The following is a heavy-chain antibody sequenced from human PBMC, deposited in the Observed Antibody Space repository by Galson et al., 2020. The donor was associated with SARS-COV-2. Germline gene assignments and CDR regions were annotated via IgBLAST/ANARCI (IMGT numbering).Heavy chain of an antibody. CDR3: ARDPSAGTGSWFDP. D-gene: IGHD6-13*01. V-gene: IGHV4-38-2*02. Sequence: SQTLSLTCAVSGYSISSGYYWAWIRQPPGKGLEWVGNIYHSGDTYYNPSLKSRVTISVDTSKNQFSLNLTYMTAADTAVYYCARDPSAGTGSWFDPWGQGTLVTVSS. CDR1: GYSISSGYY. J-gene: IGHJ5*02. CDR2: IYHSGDT.